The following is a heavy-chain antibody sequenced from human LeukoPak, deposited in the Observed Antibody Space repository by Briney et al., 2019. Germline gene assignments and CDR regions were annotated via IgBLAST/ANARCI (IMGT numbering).Heavy chain of an antibody. CDR1: GFTLSSYW. V-gene: IGHV3-7*01. D-gene: IGHD6-13*01. CDR2: IKQDGSEK. Sequence: GGSLRLSCAASGFTLSSYWMSWVRQAPGKGLEWVSNIKQDGSEKYHLDSVKGRFTISRDNAKNSLYLQMNSLRAEDTAVYYCARDPGGIAAAGGEKNWFDPWGQGTLVTVSS. J-gene: IGHJ5*02. CDR3: ARDPGGIAAAGGEKNWFDP.